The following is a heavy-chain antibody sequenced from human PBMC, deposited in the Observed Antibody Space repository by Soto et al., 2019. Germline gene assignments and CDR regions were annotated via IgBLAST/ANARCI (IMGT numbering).Heavy chain of an antibody. CDR1: GFTFSNAW. D-gene: IGHD3-22*01. CDR3: TTDSSGYYLYYYYYGMDV. CDR2: IKSKTDGGTT. Sequence: EVQLVESGGGLVKPGGSLRLSCAASGFTFSNAWMNWVRQAPGKGLEWVGRIKSKTDGGTTDYAAPVKGRFTISRDDSKNTLYLQMNSLKTEDTAVYYCTTDSSGYYLYYYYYGMDVWGQGTTVTVSS. J-gene: IGHJ6*02. V-gene: IGHV3-15*07.